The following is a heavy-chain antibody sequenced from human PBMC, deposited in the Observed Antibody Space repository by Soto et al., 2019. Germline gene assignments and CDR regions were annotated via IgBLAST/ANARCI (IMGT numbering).Heavy chain of an antibody. V-gene: IGHV1-18*01. Sequence: QVQLVQSGAEVKKPGASVKVSCKASGYTFTSYGISWVRQAPGQGLEWMGWIGAYNGNTNYAQKLQGRVTMTTDTSTSTAYMELSSLRSDNTAVYYCARGFSLMVYAIDYYGMDVWGQGTTVTVSS. J-gene: IGHJ6*02. D-gene: IGHD2-8*01. CDR2: IGAYNGNT. CDR1: GYTFTSYG. CDR3: ARGFSLMVYAIDYYGMDV.